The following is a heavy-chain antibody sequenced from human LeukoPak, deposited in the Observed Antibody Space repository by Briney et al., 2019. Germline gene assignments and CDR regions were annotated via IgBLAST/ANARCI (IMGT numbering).Heavy chain of an antibody. D-gene: IGHD2-2*01. CDR3: AKIPSNGRVPAATYYFDY. V-gene: IGHV3-23*01. Sequence: GGSLRLSCAASGFTFRNYAMSWVRQAPGKGLEWVSAIGSSGSSTYYADSVKGRFTISRDNSKNTLYLQMNSLRAEDTAVYYCAKIPSNGRVPAATYYFDYWGQGTLVTVSS. CDR2: IGSSGSST. J-gene: IGHJ4*02. CDR1: GFTFRNYA.